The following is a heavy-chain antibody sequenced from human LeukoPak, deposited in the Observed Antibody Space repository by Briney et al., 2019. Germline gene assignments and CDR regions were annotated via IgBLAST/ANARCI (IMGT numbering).Heavy chain of an antibody. J-gene: IGHJ6*03. Sequence: TSETLSLTCTVSGGSISSSSYYWGWIRQPPGKGLEWIGSIYYSGSTYYNPSLKSRVTISVDTSKNQFSLKLSSVTAADTAVYYCARRGSSSSSFYYYMDVWGKGTTVTVSS. D-gene: IGHD6-13*01. CDR1: GGSISSSSYY. CDR2: IYYSGST. CDR3: ARRGSSSSSFYYYMDV. V-gene: IGHV4-39*01.